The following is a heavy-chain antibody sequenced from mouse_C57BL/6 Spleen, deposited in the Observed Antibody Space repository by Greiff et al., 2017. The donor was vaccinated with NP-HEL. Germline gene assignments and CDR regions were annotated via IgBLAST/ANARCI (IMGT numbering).Heavy chain of an antibody. CDR2: IDPSDSET. Sequence: QVQLKQPGAELVRPGSSVKLSCKASGYTFTSYWMHWVKQRPIQGLEWIGNIDPSDSETHYNQKFKDKATLTVDKSSSTAYMQLSSLTSEDSAVYYCARGGNSWYFDVWGTGTTVTVSS. CDR1: GYTFTSYW. V-gene: IGHV1-52*01. D-gene: IGHD2-1*01. CDR3: ARGGNSWYFDV. J-gene: IGHJ1*03.